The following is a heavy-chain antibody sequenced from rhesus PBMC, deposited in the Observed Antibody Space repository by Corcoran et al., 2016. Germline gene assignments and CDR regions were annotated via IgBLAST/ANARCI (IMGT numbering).Heavy chain of an antibody. Sequence: QVQLRESGTGLVKPSETLPLTCAVSGASISSHYWSCIRQPPGKGLEWFGYIYGGGESTSYNPSLERRVTISKNTSKNQFPLKLSSVTAADTAVYYCASLGYYDLNPFDYWGPGVLVTVSS. CDR2: IYGGGEST. J-gene: IGHJ4*01. V-gene: IGHV4S6*01. D-gene: IGHD3-9*01. CDR3: ASLGYYDLNPFDY. CDR1: GASISSHY.